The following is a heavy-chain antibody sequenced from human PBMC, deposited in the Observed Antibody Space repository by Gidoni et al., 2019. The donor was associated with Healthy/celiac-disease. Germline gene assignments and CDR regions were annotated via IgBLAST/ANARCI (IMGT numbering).Heavy chain of an antibody. CDR2: ISYDGSNK. Sequence: QVRLVESGGGVGQPGRSLGLSCAAAGCPCGCYAMHWVRQAPGKGLEWVAVISYDGSNKYYADSVKGRFTISRDNSKNTLYLQMNRLRAEDTAVYYCARDKAVAGTGTFDYWGQVTLVTVSS. J-gene: IGHJ4*02. CDR1: GCPCGCYA. V-gene: IGHV3-30-3*01. D-gene: IGHD6-19*01. CDR3: ARDKAVAGTGTFDY.